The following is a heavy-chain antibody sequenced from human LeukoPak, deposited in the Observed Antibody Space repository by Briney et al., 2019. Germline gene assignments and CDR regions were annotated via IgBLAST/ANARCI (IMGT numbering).Heavy chain of an antibody. Sequence: ASVKVSCKASGYTFTGYYMHWVRQAPGQGLEWRGWINPNSGGTNYAQKFQGRVTMTRDTSISTAYMELSRLRSDDTAVYYCARYSGGGDCFDYWGQGTLVTVSS. CDR2: INPNSGGT. D-gene: IGHD2-21*01. J-gene: IGHJ4*02. V-gene: IGHV1-2*02. CDR3: ARYSGGGDCFDY. CDR1: GYTFTGYY.